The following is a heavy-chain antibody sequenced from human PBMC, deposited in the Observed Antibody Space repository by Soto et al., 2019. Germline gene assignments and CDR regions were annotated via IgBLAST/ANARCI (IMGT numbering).Heavy chain of an antibody. Sequence: QVQLQESGPGLVKPSETLSLTCTVSGGSISSYHWSWIRQPPGKGLEWIGYIYYSGSTNYNPSLKSRVTRPVDTSKNQFSLKLSSVTAADTAVYYGASLRRLAKVRGYYYYSYVWGKGTTVTVSS. CDR1: GGSISSYH. CDR2: IYYSGST. CDR3: ASLRRLAKVRGYYYYSYV. V-gene: IGHV4-59*08. J-gene: IGHJ6*03. D-gene: IGHD2-21*01.